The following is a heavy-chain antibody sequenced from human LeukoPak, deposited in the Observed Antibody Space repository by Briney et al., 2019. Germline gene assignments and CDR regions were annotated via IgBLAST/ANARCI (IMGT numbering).Heavy chain of an antibody. V-gene: IGHV3-7*01. CDR1: GFTFSSYC. D-gene: IGHD3-22*01. CDR3: ARDPNFTYYYDSSGYSDY. Sequence: AGGSLRLSCAASGFTFSSYCMSWVRQAPGKGLEWVANIKQDGSEKYYLDSVKGRFTISRDNAKNSLYLQMNRLRAEDTAVYYCARDPNFTYYYDSSGYSDYWGQGTLVTVSS. CDR2: IKQDGSEK. J-gene: IGHJ4*02.